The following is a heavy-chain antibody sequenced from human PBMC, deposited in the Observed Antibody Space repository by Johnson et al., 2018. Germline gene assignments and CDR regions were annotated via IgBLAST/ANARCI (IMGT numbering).Heavy chain of an antibody. V-gene: IGHV4-59*01. CDR2: IYHNWAT. CDR1: GDSIRNNY. J-gene: IGHJ4*01. CDR3: ARGAHYFDY. Sequence: QVQLQESGAGLVQATGPRVLCRSVSGDSIRNNYWMWIRQPTGKGLEWIGAIYHNWATNYNPSPKSPLTMSMDTSKNSFSLKLTSVAAADTAVYYCARGAHYFDYGGHGSRVTVSS.